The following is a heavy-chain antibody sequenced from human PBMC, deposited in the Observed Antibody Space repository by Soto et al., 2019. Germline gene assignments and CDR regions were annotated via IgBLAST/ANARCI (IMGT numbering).Heavy chain of an antibody. CDR1: GYTFTSYG. D-gene: IGHD6-13*01. J-gene: IGHJ3*02. Sequence: ASVKVSCKASGYTFTSYGISWVRQAPGQGLEWKGWISAYNGNTNYAQKLQGRVTMTTDTSTSTAYMELKSLRTDDTAVYYCARDLKGSSSANAFDIWGQGTMFTVSS. V-gene: IGHV1-18*01. CDR3: ARDLKGSSSANAFDI. CDR2: ISAYNGNT.